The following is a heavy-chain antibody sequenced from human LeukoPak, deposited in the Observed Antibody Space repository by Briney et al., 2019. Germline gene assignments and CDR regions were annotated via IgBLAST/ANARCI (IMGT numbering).Heavy chain of an antibody. CDR1: GYTFTTYA. D-gene: IGHD3-10*01. Sequence: GASVRVSFKASGYTFTTYARHLVRHAPEQRFEWMGWINAGNGNTKYSQKFQRRVTISRDTYARTDYMELSSLRSEDTAVYYCARRSSGNNYGMDVWGQGTPVTVSS. V-gene: IGHV1-3*01. CDR2: INAGNGNT. J-gene: IGHJ6*02. CDR3: ARRSSGNNYGMDV.